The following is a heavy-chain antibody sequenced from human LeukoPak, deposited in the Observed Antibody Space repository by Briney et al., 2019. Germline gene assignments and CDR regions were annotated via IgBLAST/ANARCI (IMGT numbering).Heavy chain of an antibody. V-gene: IGHV4-39*07. J-gene: IGHJ4*02. CDR3: ASSYDYVWGSYRYTGPYFDY. Sequence: PSETLSLTCTVSGGSISSSSYYWGWIRQPPGKGLEWIGSIYYSGSTYYNPSLKSRVTISVDTSKNQFSLKLSSVTAADTAVYYCASSYDYVWGSYRYTGPYFDYWGQGTLVTVSS. D-gene: IGHD3-16*02. CDR1: GGSISSSSYY. CDR2: IYYSGST.